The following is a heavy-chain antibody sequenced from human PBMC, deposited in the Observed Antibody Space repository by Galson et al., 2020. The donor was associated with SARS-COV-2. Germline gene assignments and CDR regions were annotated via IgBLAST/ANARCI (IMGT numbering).Heavy chain of an antibody. Sequence: GESLKISCAASGFTFSSYGMHWVRQAPGKGLEWVAVISYDGSNKYYADSVKGRFTISRDNSKNTLYLQMNSLRAEDTAVYYCARDPRYYDILTGYTPGADGYYYYYGMDVWGQGTTVTVSS. CDR1: GFTFSSYG. V-gene: IGHV3-30*03. CDR2: ISYDGSNK. CDR3: ARDPRYYDILTGYTPGADGYYYYYGMDV. D-gene: IGHD3-9*01. J-gene: IGHJ6*02.